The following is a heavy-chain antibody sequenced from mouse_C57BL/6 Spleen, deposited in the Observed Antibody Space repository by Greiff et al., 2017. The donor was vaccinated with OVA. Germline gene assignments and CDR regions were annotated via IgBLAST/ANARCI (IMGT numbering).Heavy chain of an antibody. V-gene: IGHV1-64*01. CDR3: ARGKAQATVAKDY. CDR2: IHPNSGST. J-gene: IGHJ4*01. D-gene: IGHD3-2*02. Sequence: QVQLQQPGAELVKPGASVKLSCKASGYTFTSYWMHWVKQRPGQGLEWIGMIHPNSGSTNYNEKFKSKATLTVDKSSSTDYMQLSSLTSEDSAVYYCARGKAQATVAKDYWGQGTSVTVSS. CDR1: GYTFTSYW.